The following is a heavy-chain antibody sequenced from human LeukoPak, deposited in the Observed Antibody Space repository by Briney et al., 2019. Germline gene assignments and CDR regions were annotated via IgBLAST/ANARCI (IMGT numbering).Heavy chain of an antibody. J-gene: IGHJ3*02. CDR1: GGSIGSHY. CDR2: VYYSGTS. Sequence: SETLSLTCTVSGGSIGSHYWSWIRQPPGKGLECIGYVYYSGTSNYNPSLKSRVTISVDTSKNQFSLKLSSVTAADTAVYYCARDYYDSRGEAFDIWGLGTMVTVSS. CDR3: ARDYYDSRGEAFDI. D-gene: IGHD3-22*01. V-gene: IGHV4-59*11.